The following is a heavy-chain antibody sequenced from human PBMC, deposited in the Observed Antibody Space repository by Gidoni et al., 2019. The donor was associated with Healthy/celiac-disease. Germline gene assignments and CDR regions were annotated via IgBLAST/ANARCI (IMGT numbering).Heavy chain of an antibody. Sequence: QVQLQESAPGLAKPSETLSLTCAVPGYSISSGYCWGWIRQPPGKGLEWIGSIYHSGSTYYNPSLKSRVTISVDTSKNQFSLKLSSVTAADTAVYYCARSGYSSGWYYFDYWGQGTLVTVSS. CDR3: ARSGYSSGWYYFDY. CDR2: IYHSGST. V-gene: IGHV4-38-2*01. D-gene: IGHD6-19*01. CDR1: GYSISSGYC. J-gene: IGHJ4*02.